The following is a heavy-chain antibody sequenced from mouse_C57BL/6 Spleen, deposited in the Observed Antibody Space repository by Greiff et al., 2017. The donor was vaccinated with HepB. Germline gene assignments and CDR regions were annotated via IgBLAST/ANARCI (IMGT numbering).Heavy chain of an antibody. V-gene: IGHV1-61*01. CDR1: GYTFTSYW. CDR3: ASDYSNFSFYY. Sequence: VQLQQSGAELVRPGSSVKLSCKASGYTFTSYWMDWVKQRPGQGLEWIGNIYPSDSDTHYNQKFKDKATLTVDKSSSTAYIQLSSLTSEDSAVYYCASDYSNFSFYYWGQGTTLPVSS. J-gene: IGHJ2*01. CDR2: IYPSDSDT. D-gene: IGHD2-5*01.